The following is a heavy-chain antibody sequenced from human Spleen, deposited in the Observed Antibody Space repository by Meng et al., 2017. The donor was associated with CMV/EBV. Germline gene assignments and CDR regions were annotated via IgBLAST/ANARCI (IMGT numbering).Heavy chain of an antibody. J-gene: IGHJ4*02. V-gene: IGHV4-4*02. CDR1: GGSISSSNW. D-gene: IGHD1-26*01. CDR3: ARVGLVGATSPFDY. Sequence: SETLSLTCAVSGGSISSSNWWSWVRQPPGKGLEWIGEIYHSGRTNYNPSLKRRVTISVDKSKNQFSLKLSSVTAADTAVYYCARVGLVGATSPFDYGGQGTLVTVSS. CDR2: IYHSGRT.